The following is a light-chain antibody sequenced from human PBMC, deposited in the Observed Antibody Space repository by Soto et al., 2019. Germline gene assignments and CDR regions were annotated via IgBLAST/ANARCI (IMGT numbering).Light chain of an antibody. J-gene: IGKJ1*01. V-gene: IGKV1-39*01. Sequence: DIPMTQSPSSLSASVGDRVTITCRASQRVGSYLNWYQQKPGKAPTLLIYSASELQSGVSSRFSGSGSGTDFTLPIRNLQPGDFAVYYCQQSHNPPRTFGQATKGEI. CDR3: QQSHNPPRT. CDR1: QRVGSY. CDR2: SAS.